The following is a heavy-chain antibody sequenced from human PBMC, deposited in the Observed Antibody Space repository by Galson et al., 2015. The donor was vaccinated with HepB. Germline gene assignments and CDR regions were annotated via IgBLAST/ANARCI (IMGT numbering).Heavy chain of an antibody. J-gene: IGHJ4*02. CDR3: SREKDYYGAGSYSY. CDR1: GFSFDDYA. V-gene: IGHV3-49*03. D-gene: IGHD3-10*01. Sequence: SLRLSCAASGFSFDDYAMSWFRQAPGKGLEWVGFIRSKHYGGTTEYAASVKGRFAISGDASKTIAHLQMNSLKTEDTAVYYCSREKDYYGAGSYSYWGQGTLVTVSS. CDR2: IRSKHYGGTT.